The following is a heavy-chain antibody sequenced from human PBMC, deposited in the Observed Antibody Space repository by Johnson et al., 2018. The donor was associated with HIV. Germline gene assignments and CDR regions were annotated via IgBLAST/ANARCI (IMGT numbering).Heavy chain of an antibody. CDR3: ARCRDAYTLLRAFDI. Sequence: VQLVESGGGLVQPGGSLRLSCAASGFTFSSYAMHWVRQAPGKGLEYVSGISSNGGNTYYADSVKGRFTISRDNSQNTLYLQMGSLRSEDMAVYFCARCRDAYTLLRAFDIWCQGTTVTVSS. D-gene: IGHD5-24*01. J-gene: IGHJ3*02. CDR2: ISSNGGNT. CDR1: GFTFSSYA. V-gene: IGHV3-64*07.